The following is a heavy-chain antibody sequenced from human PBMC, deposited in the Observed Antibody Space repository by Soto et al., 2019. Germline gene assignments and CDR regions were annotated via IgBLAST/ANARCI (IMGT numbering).Heavy chain of an antibody. CDR3: ARQRTTVVTQAYFDH. V-gene: IGHV4-39*01. Sequence: SETLSLTCIVSGESISSSSYYWGWIRQPPGKGLEWIGSIYYSGRTYYNPSFKSRVTISIDTSKNQFSLKLSSVTATDTAVYYCARQRTTVVTQAYFDHWGQGTLVTVPQ. CDR2: IYYSGRT. CDR1: GESISSSSYY. D-gene: IGHD2-21*02. J-gene: IGHJ4*02.